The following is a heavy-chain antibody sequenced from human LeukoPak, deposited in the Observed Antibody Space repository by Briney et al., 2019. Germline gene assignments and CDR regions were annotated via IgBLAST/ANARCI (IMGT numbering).Heavy chain of an antibody. CDR1: GGSINSYN. D-gene: IGHD2-2*01. CDR3: ARRHRYCSTNCYLADY. Sequence: SETLSLTCTVSGGSINSYNWNWIRQPPGKGLEWIGYIYYSGSTNYNPSLKSRVTISVDTSKNQFSLKLSSVTAADTAVYYCARRHRYCSTNCYLADYWGQGTLVTVSS. J-gene: IGHJ4*02. CDR2: IYYSGST. V-gene: IGHV4-59*08.